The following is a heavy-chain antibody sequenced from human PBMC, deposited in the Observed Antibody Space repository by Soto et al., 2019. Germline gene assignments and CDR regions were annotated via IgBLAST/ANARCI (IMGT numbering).Heavy chain of an antibody. Sequence: GGSLRLSCAASGFTFSSYAMSWVRQAAVKGLEWVSAISGSGGSTYYADSVKGRFTISRDNSKNTLYLQMNSLRAEDTAVYYCAKDLYGYYGSGSYYGANNWFDPWGQGTLVTVSS. D-gene: IGHD3-10*01. CDR3: AKDLYGYYGSGSYYGANNWFDP. CDR1: GFTFSSYA. J-gene: IGHJ5*02. CDR2: ISGSGGST. V-gene: IGHV3-23*01.